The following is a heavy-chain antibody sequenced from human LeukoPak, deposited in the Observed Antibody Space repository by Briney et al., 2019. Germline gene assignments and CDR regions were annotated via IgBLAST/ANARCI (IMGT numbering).Heavy chain of an antibody. CDR2: ISSSGSTI. Sequence: PGGSLRLSCAASGFTFSSYEMNWVRQAPGKGLEWVSYISSSGSTIYYADSVKGRFTISRDNAKNSLYLQMNSLRAEDTAVYYCARGFGDYGSGSYWDYWGQGTLVTVSS. CDR3: ARGFGDYGSGSYWDY. J-gene: IGHJ4*02. V-gene: IGHV3-48*03. CDR1: GFTFSSYE. D-gene: IGHD3-10*01.